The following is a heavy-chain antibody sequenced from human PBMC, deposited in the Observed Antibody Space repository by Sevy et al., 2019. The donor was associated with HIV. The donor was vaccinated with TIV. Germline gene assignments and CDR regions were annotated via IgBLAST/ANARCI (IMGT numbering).Heavy chain of an antibody. CDR2: ISYDGSNK. Sequence: GGSLRLSCATSGFTFSSYSMHWVRQAPGKGLEWVATISYDGSNKHYADSVKGRFTISRDNFKNSLSLKMNSLRAEDTAIYYCALERLSSDVDEYFQYWGQGTLVTVSS. CDR3: ALERLSSDVDEYFQY. V-gene: IGHV3-30-3*01. D-gene: IGHD1-1*01. CDR1: GFTFSSYS. J-gene: IGHJ1*01.